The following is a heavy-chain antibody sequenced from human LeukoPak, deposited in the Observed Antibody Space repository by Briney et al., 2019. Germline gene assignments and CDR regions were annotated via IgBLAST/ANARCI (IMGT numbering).Heavy chain of an antibody. CDR2: ISTYNGNT. CDR1: GYTFTSYA. V-gene: IGHV1-18*01. Sequence: SVKVSCKASGYTFTSYAISWVRQAPGQGLEWMGWISTYNGNTNYAQKLQGRVTMTTDTSTSTAYMELRSLRSDDTAVYYCARFWNYIWYYFDYWGQGTLVTVSS. D-gene: IGHD1-7*01. CDR3: ARFWNYIWYYFDY. J-gene: IGHJ4*02.